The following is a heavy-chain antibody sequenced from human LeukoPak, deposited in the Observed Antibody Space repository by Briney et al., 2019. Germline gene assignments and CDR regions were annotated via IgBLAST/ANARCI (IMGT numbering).Heavy chain of an antibody. Sequence: GGSLRLSCTASGFTFSNSAMSWVRQAPGKGLEWVSAISGSGGSTYYADSVKGRFTISRDNSKNTLYLQMNSLRAEDTAVYYCAKDRGYSDLSWGQGTLVTVSS. V-gene: IGHV3-23*01. CDR2: ISGSGGST. D-gene: IGHD3-10*01. CDR3: AKDRGYSDLS. J-gene: IGHJ5*02. CDR1: GFTFSNSA.